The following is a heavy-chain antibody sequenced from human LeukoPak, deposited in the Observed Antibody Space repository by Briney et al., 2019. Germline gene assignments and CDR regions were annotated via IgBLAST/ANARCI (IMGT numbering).Heavy chain of an antibody. V-gene: IGHV4-59*13. D-gene: IGHD3-16*01. CDR1: GGPISSYY. Sequence: PSETLSLSCTVSGGPISSYYWSWIRQPPGKGLERIGYIYYSGSTNYNPALRSRVTISVDTSKNQFSLKLTSVTAADTAVYYCARGRFFAGGAFYFDSWGQGTLVTVSP. CDR3: ARGRFFAGGAFYFDS. J-gene: IGHJ4*02. CDR2: IYYSGST.